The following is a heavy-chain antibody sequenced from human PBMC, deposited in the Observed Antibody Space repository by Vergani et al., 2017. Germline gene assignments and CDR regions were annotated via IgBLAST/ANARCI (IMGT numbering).Heavy chain of an antibody. CDR1: GYTFTSYT. CDR2: INAGNGNT. Sequence: QVQLVPSGAEVKKPGASVKVSCKASGYTFTSYTIHWVRQAPGQRLEWIGWINAGNGNTKYSQNFQGRVTITRDTSASTAYMELSSLRSEDTAVFFCARVPCSSTSCYTGQPDYWGQGTLVTVSS. V-gene: IGHV1-3*01. CDR3: ARVPCSSTSCYTGQPDY. J-gene: IGHJ4*02. D-gene: IGHD2-2*02.